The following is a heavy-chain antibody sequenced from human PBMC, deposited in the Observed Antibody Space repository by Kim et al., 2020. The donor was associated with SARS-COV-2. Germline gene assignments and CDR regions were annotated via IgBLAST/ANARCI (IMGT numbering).Heavy chain of an antibody. CDR3: ARERFGGSFDY. CDR2: NT. J-gene: IGHJ4*02. D-gene: IGHD3-10*01. V-gene: IGHV1-3*01. Sequence: NTRYSQKFQGSVTITWDTSASTAYMDLTSLRFEDTAVYYCARERFGGSFDYWGQGTLVTVSS.